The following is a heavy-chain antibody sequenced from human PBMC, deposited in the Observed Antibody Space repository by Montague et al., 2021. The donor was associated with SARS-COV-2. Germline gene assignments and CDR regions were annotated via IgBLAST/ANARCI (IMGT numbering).Heavy chain of an antibody. V-gene: IGHV3-53*01. CDR2: IYSGENK. CDR3: AREKPEYYDGPGVFDI. CDR1: GFSVSSSY. J-gene: IGHJ3*02. Sequence: SLRLSCSASGFSVSSSYMNWVRQAPGKGLEWVSVIYSGENKYYAXSVKGRFTISRDSSTNTLFLQMYSLRAEDTAVYYCAREKPEYYDGPGVFDIWGQGTMVTVSS. D-gene: IGHD3-22*01.